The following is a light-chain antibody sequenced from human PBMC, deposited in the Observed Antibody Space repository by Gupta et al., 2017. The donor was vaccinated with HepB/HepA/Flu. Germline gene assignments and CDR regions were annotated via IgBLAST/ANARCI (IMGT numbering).Light chain of an antibody. J-gene: IGKJ2*01. CDR1: QSLNNDY. CDR3: QQDCSKPLCK. CDR2: GAS. V-gene: IGKV3-20*01. Sequence: NVLTQSPYTLSLSPGERVTLSCRARQSLNNDYLAWYQQKPGQAPRLLIYGASSRATGISDRFGGRGFGKHLSLTTSGREQEDYAGYYFQQDCSKPLCKFGQGTKLEIK.